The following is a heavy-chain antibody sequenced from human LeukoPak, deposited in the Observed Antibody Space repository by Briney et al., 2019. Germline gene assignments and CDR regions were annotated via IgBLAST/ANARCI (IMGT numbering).Heavy chain of an antibody. D-gene: IGHD3-16*01. CDR2: ITYDGSSE. Sequence: QTGGSLRLSCTASGFTFSSYTMSWVRQAPGKGLEWVATITYDGSSEYYADSVKDRFTVSRDNSKNTLYLQMSSLKTEDTAVYYCAKRGDGGHKSLEYWGQGTLVIVSS. J-gene: IGHJ4*02. CDR3: AKRGDGGHKSLEY. CDR1: GFTFSSYT. V-gene: IGHV3-30*18.